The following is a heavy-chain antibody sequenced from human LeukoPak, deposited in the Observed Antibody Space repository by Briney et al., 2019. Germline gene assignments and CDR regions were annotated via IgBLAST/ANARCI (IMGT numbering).Heavy chain of an antibody. CDR1: GLTFSSYS. Sequence: GSLRLSCAASGLTFSSYSMNWVRQAPGKGLEWIGSINHSGSTTYNPSLKSRVTISVDTSKNQFSLKLSSVTAADTAVYYCARAGTGYCSSTSCYLLLNWFDPWGQGTLVTVSS. D-gene: IGHD2-2*01. V-gene: IGHV4-34*01. J-gene: IGHJ5*02. CDR2: INHSGST. CDR3: ARAGTGYCSSTSCYLLLNWFDP.